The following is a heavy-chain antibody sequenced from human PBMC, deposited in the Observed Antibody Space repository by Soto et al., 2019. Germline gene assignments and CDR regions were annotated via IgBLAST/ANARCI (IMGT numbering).Heavy chain of an antibody. CDR3: ARGSGVYGIDY. V-gene: IGHV3-48*02. Sequence: GGSLRLSCAASGFTFSSFIMNWVRQAPGKGLEWISYTYISSGTSTIYYADSVKGRFTISRDNAKNSLYLQMNSLKDEDTAVYYCARGSGVYGIDYWGQGTLVTVSS. J-gene: IGHJ4*02. CDR2: TYISSGTSTI. CDR1: GFTFSSFI. D-gene: IGHD2-15*01.